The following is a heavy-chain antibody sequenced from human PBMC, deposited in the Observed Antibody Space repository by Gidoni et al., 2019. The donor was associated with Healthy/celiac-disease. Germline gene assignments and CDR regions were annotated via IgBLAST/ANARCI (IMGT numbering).Heavy chain of an antibody. CDR3: ARAHPFYVWGSSVGAFDI. D-gene: IGHD3-16*01. Sequence: QVQLVESGGGVVQPGRSLRLSCAASGFTFSSYAMPWVRQAPGKGLEWVAVRSYDGSNKYYADSVKGRFTISRDNSKNTLYLQMNSLRAEDTAVYYCARAHPFYVWGSSVGAFDIWGQGTMVTVSS. CDR1: GFTFSSYA. J-gene: IGHJ3*02. V-gene: IGHV3-30*01. CDR2: RSYDGSNK.